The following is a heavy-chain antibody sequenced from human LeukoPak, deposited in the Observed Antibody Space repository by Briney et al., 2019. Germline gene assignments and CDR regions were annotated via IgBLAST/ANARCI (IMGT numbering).Heavy chain of an antibody. Sequence: AGSLSLSCPASAFSSSSFYMSWVRPPPGKWLEWVASISGSGCSTYYADSVKGRFTISRDNSKNRLYLQMISLRAEDTAVYYCAIKGTTDYWGQGALVTVSS. D-gene: IGHD4-17*01. CDR2: ISGSGCST. CDR3: AIKGTTDY. V-gene: IGHV3-23*01. J-gene: IGHJ4*02. CDR1: AFSSSSFY.